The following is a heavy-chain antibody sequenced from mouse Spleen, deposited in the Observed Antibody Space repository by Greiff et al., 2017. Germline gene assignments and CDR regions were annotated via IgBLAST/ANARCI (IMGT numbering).Heavy chain of an antibody. Sequence: VKVEESGPGLVQPSQSLSITCTVSGFSLTSYGVHWVRQSPGKGLEWLGVIWSGGSTDYNAAFISRLSISKDNSKSQVFFKMNSLQADDTAIYYCARNYYGSRGWYFDVWGAGTTVTVSS. CDR1: GFSLTSYG. J-gene: IGHJ1*01. D-gene: IGHD1-1*01. V-gene: IGHV2-2*01. CDR2: IWSGGST. CDR3: ARNYYGSRGWYFDV.